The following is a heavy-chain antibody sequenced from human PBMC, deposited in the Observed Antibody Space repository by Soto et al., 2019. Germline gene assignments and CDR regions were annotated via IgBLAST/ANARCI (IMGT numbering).Heavy chain of an antibody. Sequence: QVQLVESGGGVVQPGRSLRLSCAGSGFTFRWFGMNWVRQAPGKGLEWVARISNDGSNKYYADSVKGRFTISRDNFKNTLYLQMDSLRAEDTAMYYCAKDHLETTVTTPSYWGQGTLVTVSS. V-gene: IGHV3-30*18. J-gene: IGHJ4*02. CDR3: AKDHLETTVTTPSY. CDR1: GFTFRWFG. D-gene: IGHD4-17*01. CDR2: ISNDGSNK.